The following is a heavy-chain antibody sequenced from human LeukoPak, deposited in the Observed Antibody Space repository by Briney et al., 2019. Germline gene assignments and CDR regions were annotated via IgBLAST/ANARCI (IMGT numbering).Heavy chain of an antibody. V-gene: IGHV1-69*04. D-gene: IGHD4-23*01. Sequence: SVTVSCKASGGTFSSYAISWVRQAPGQGLEWMGRIIPILGIANYAQKFQGRVTITADKSTSTAYMELSSLRSEDTAVYYCARDIGYGGKPGRFDYWGQGTLVTVSS. J-gene: IGHJ4*02. CDR2: IIPILGIA. CDR3: ARDIGYGGKPGRFDY. CDR1: GGTFSSYA.